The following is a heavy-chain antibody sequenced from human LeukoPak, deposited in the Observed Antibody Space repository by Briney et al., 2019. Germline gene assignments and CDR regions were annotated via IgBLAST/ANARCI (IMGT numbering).Heavy chain of an antibody. Sequence: GGSLRLSCAASGFTFSSHWMHRVRQAPGKGLVWASVISPDGSTTTYAEPVKGRFTISRDNAKNTLYLQMNSLRAEDTAVYYCARPVGTTVSVDYWGQGTLVTVSS. CDR3: ARPVGTTVSVDY. D-gene: IGHD1-26*01. V-gene: IGHV3-74*01. CDR2: ISPDGSTT. CDR1: GFTFSSHW. J-gene: IGHJ4*02.